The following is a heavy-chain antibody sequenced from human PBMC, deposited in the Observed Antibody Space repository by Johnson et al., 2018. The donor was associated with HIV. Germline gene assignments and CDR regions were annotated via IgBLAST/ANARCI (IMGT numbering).Heavy chain of an antibody. CDR1: GFTFSSYG. J-gene: IGHJ3*02. D-gene: IGHD1-20*01. CDR3: AKDSMGFNWNQFEAFDI. CDR2: IWYDGSNK. V-gene: IGHV3-33*06. Sequence: QMQLVESGGGVVQPGRSLRLSCAASGFTFSSYGMHWVRQAAGKGLEWVAVIWYDGSNKYYADSVKGRFTISRDNSKNTLYLQMNRLRAEDTAVYYCAKDSMGFNWNQFEAFDIWGQGTMVTVSS.